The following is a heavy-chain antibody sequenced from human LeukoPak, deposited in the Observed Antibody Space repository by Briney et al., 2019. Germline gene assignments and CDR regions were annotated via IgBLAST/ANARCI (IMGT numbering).Heavy chain of an antibody. V-gene: IGHV1-46*01. CDR2: INPSGGST. CDR3: ARDRCSGGSCYDYFDY. D-gene: IGHD2-15*01. Sequence: ASVKVSCKASGYTFTSYYMHWVRQAPGQGLEWMGIINPSGGSTSYARKFQGRVTMTRDTSTSTVYMELSSLRSEDTAVYYCARDRCSGGSCYDYFDYWGQGTLVTVSS. J-gene: IGHJ4*02. CDR1: GYTFTSYY.